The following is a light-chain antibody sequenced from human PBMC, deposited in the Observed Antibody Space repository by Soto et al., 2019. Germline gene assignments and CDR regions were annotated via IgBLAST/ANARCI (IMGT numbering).Light chain of an antibody. CDR1: QSVSSSF. V-gene: IGKV3D-7*01. CDR3: QQDYNLPPT. Sequence: EILMTQSPATLSLSPGERATLSCRASQSVSSSFLSWYQQKPGQAPRLLIYGASTKATGIPARFSGSGSGTDFTLTISSLHPEDVAVYYCQQDYNLPPTFGQGTKVEIK. CDR2: GAS. J-gene: IGKJ1*01.